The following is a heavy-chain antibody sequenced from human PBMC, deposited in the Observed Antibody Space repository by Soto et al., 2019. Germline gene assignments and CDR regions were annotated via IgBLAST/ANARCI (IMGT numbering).Heavy chain of an antibody. J-gene: IGHJ4*01. D-gene: IGHD1-26*01. V-gene: IGHV4-34*01. CDR3: ARGVGIVGATTGYFDY. CDR2: INHSGST. Sequence: SETLSLTCAVYGGSFSGYYWHWIRQPPGKGLEWIGEINHSGSTNYNPSLKSRVTISVDTSKNQFSLKLSSVTAADTAVYYCARGVGIVGATTGYFDYWVHGTLVTVSS. CDR1: GGSFSGYY.